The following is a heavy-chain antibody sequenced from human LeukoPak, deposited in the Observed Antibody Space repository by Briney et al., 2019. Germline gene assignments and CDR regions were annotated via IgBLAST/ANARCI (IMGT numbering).Heavy chain of an antibody. CDR1: GFTVSSNY. CDR2: IYSGGST. Sequence: GGSLRLSRAASGFTVSSNYMSWVRQAPGKGLEWVSVIYSGGSTYYADSVKGRFSISRDNSKNTLYLQMNSLRAEDTAVYYCARIRVPNYYFDYWGQGTLVTVSS. J-gene: IGHJ4*02. V-gene: IGHV3-53*01. CDR3: ARIRVPNYYFDY.